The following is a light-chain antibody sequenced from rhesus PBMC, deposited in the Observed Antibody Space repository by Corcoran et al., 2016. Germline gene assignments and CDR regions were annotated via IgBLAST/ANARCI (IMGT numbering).Light chain of an antibody. CDR2: GGT. Sequence: EIVMTQSPATLSLSPGERATLSCRASQSVSRSLAWYKQKTGQAPRLLIHGGTSRATGIPERFSGSGSGTDFPLTISSLEPADVAVYYCLQHSNWPSFGQGTKVEIK. CDR3: LQHSNWPS. V-gene: IGKV3-24*01. CDR1: QSVSRS. J-gene: IGKJ2*01.